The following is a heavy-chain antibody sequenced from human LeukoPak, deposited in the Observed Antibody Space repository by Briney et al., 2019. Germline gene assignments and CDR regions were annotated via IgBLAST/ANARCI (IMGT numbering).Heavy chain of an antibody. CDR1: GFTFSSYS. D-gene: IGHD3-10*01. J-gene: IGHJ6*03. CDR2: ISYDGRNK. CDR3: ARDYGSGNFYHYYYMDV. V-gene: IGHV3-30*03. Sequence: GGSLRLSCAASGFTFSSYSMNWGRQAPGKGLEWMAVISYDGRNKYYADSVKGRFTISRDNSKNTLYLQMNSLRAEDTAVYYCARDYGSGNFYHYYYMDVWGKGTTVTVSS.